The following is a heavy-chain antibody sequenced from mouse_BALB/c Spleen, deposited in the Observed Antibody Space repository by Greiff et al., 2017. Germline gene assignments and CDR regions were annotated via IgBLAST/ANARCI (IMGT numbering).Heavy chain of an antibody. J-gene: IGHJ3*01. CDR2: INPSNGRT. Sequence: QVQLQQPGAELVKPGASVKLSCKASGYTFTSYWMHWVKQRPGQGLELIGEINPSNGRTNYNEKFKSKATLTVDKSSSTAYMQLSSLTSEDSAVYYCARANDYSWFAYWGQGTLVTVSA. CDR3: ARANDYSWFAY. CDR1: GYTFTSYW. D-gene: IGHD2-4*01. V-gene: IGHV1S81*02.